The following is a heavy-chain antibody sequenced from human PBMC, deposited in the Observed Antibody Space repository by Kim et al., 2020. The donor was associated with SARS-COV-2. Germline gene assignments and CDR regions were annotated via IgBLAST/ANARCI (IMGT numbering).Heavy chain of an antibody. D-gene: IGHD6-19*01. CDR2: IDPSDSYT. J-gene: IGHJ2*01. CDR1: GYSFTSYW. V-gene: IGHV5-10-1*01. Sequence: GESLKISCKGSGYSFTSYWISWVRQMPGKGLEWMGRIDPSDSYTNYSPSFQGHVTISADKSISTAYLQWSSLKASDTAMYYCASQIVAGHYYWYFDLWGRGTLVTVSS. CDR3: ASQIVAGHYYWYFDL.